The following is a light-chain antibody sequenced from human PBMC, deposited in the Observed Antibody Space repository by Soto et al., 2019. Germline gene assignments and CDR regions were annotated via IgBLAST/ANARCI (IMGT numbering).Light chain of an antibody. CDR3: QQRSTAMT. V-gene: IGKV3-11*01. CDR1: QSVTKY. J-gene: IGKJ3*01. Sequence: EIVLTQSPGTLSLSPRERATLSCRASQSVTKYLAWYQQRPGQAPRLLIYDASNRAPGIPARFSGSGSGTDFTLTISSLEPEDFAVYYCQQRSTAMTFGPGTRVDIK. CDR2: DAS.